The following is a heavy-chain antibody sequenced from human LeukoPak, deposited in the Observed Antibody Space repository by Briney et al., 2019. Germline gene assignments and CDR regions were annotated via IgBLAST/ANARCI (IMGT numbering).Heavy chain of an antibody. CDR2: IYSGGST. Sequence: GGSLRLSCAACGFSVSSNYMSWVRQAPGKGLEWVSVIYSGGSTYYADSVKGRFTVSRDISKNTLYLQMNSLRAEDTAVYYCARSIAAAAHYYYYGKDVWGKGTTVTVSS. D-gene: IGHD6-13*01. CDR1: GFSVSSNY. J-gene: IGHJ6*04. V-gene: IGHV3-53*01. CDR3: ARSIAAAAHYYYYGKDV.